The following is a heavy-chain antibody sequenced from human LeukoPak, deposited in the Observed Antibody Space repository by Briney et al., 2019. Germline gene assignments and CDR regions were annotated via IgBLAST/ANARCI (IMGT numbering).Heavy chain of an antibody. V-gene: IGHV1-2*02. CDR3: ARDPEAAAGTFYYYYMDV. CDR1: GYTFTGYY. D-gene: IGHD6-13*01. Sequence: ASVKVSCKASGYTFTGYYMHWVRQAPGQGLEWMGWINPNSGGTNYAQKFQGRVTMTRDTSISTAYMELSRLRSDDTAVYYCARDPEAAAGTFYYYYMDVWGKGTTVTVSS. CDR2: INPNSGGT. J-gene: IGHJ6*03.